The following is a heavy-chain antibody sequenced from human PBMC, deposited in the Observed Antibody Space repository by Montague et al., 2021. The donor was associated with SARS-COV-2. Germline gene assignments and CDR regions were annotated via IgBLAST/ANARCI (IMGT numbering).Heavy chain of an antibody. CDR2: ISYDGSNK. CDR1: GFTFSSYA. V-gene: IGHV3-30*04. Sequence: SLRLSCAAPGFTFSSYAMHWVRQALGKGLEWVAVISYDGSNKYYADSVKGRFTISRDNSKNTLYLQMNSLRAEDTAVYYCARDQGGAFDIWGQGTMVTVSS. J-gene: IGHJ3*02. CDR3: ARDQGGAFDI. D-gene: IGHD3-16*01.